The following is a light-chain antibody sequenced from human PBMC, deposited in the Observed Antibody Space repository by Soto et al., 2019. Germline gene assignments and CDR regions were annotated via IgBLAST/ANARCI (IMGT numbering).Light chain of an antibody. J-gene: IGKJ3*01. CDR2: ATS. CDR3: QLYGDSPL. V-gene: IGKV3-20*01. CDR1: QTISSTY. Sequence: EIVLTQSPDTLSLSPGESATLSCRASQTISSTYLTWYQQRPGQAPRLLIYATSTRSTDIPDRFSGSGSGTDFTLTISGLEPEDFAMYYCQLYGDSPLFGPGTKVDGK.